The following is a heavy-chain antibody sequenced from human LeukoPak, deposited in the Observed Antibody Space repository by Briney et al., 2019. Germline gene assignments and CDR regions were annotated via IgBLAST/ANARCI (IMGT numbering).Heavy chain of an antibody. CDR1: GFPFSSYW. Sequence: GGSLRLSCVASGFPFSSYWMTWVRQAPGKGLEWVANIKQDGSKKSYVDSVKGRFTISRDNAKNSLYLQINSLRAEDTAIYYCTRVGYIDEGIDYWGQGTLVTVSS. V-gene: IGHV3-7*04. CDR2: IKQDGSKK. D-gene: IGHD5-24*01. CDR3: TRVGYIDEGIDY. J-gene: IGHJ4*02.